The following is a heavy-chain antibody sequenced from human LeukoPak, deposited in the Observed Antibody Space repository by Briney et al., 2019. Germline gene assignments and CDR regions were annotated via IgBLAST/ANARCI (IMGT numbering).Heavy chain of an antibody. D-gene: IGHD6-13*01. Sequence: SETLSLTCTVSGYSIISDYYWGWIRQPPGKELEWIGSIYHTGTTYYNPSLRSRVTILVDTSKNQFSLKLNSMTAADTAVYYCARRFVGYDSSWGASDIWGQGTMVTVSS. CDR3: ARRFVGYDSSWGASDI. CDR2: IYHTGTT. J-gene: IGHJ3*02. CDR1: GYSIISDYY. V-gene: IGHV4-38-2*02.